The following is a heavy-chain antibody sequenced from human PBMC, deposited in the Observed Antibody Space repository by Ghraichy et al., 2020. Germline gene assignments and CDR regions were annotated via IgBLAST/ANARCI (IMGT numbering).Heavy chain of an antibody. J-gene: IGHJ3*02. CDR3: AGHTRPKVGTTLHAVDM. CDR2: IYYSGST. D-gene: IGHD1-26*01. CDR1: GGSMYSYF. Sequence: SETLSLTCTVSGGSMYSYFWSWIRQPPGKGLEWIGYIYYSGSTNYNPSLKSRLTISIDTSKNQFSLKLNSVTATDTAGDYCAGHTRPKVGTTLHAVDMWGQGTMVTVSS. V-gene: IGHV4-59*08.